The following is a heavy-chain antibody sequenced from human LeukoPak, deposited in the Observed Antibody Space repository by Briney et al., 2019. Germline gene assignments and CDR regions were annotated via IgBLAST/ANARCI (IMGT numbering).Heavy chain of an antibody. CDR3: AINFRSAYYFFDF. CDR1: GFTVSSNY. V-gene: IGHV3-53*01. Sequence: GGSLRLSCAASGFTVSSNYMSWVRQAPGKGLEWVSVIYSGGRTYYTDSVKGRFTISRDNSKSALYLQMNSLRAEDTAVYYCAINFRSAYYFFDFWGQGILVTVSS. J-gene: IGHJ4*02. D-gene: IGHD3-3*01. CDR2: IYSGGRT.